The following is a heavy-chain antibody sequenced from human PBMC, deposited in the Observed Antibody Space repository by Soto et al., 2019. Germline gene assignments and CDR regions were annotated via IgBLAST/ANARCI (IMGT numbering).Heavy chain of an antibody. CDR1: GFTFSTYG. CDR2: ILYDGSNK. V-gene: IGHV3-33*01. D-gene: IGHD6-13*01. Sequence: QVQLVESGGGVVQPGKSLRLSCAASGFTFSTYGMHWVRQAPGKGLEWVAVILYDGSNKYYADSVKGRFTIARDNSKNTLYLQMNSLRAEDTAVYYCAIDTSWGYWYFDLWGRGTLVTVSS. CDR3: AIDTSWGYWYFDL. J-gene: IGHJ2*01.